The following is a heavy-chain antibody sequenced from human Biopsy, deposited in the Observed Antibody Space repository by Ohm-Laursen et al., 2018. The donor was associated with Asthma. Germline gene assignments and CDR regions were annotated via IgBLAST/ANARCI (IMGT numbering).Heavy chain of an antibody. J-gene: IGHJ6*02. D-gene: IGHD6-19*01. CDR1: GDAFRTSA. V-gene: IGHV1-69*01. CDR3: ARCQVGYSSGWSLLLKKIYYSGMDV. CDR2: IMTVFGTT. Sequence: SSVKVSCKPSGDAFRTSAFSWVRQAPGQGLEWLGGIMTVFGTTNYAQKFQGRVTITADESTSTAYMEVTSLRSEDTAIYYCARCQVGYSSGWSLLLKKIYYSGMDVWGQGTAVTVSS.